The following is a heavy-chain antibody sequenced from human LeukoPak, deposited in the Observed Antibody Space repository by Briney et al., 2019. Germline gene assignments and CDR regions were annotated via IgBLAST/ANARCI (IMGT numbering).Heavy chain of an antibody. J-gene: IGHJ6*03. D-gene: IGHD3-16*01. CDR2: IDYSGTT. Sequence: SETLSLTCTVSGGSISSSSYYWAWIRQPPGKGLEWIGTIDYSGTTYSNPSLKSRVSISIDTSKNQFSLKPNSVTAADTAMYYCARDTLYSYYYYYMDVWGKGTTVTVSS. CDR3: ARDTLYSYYYYYMDV. V-gene: IGHV4-39*07. CDR1: GGSISSSSYY.